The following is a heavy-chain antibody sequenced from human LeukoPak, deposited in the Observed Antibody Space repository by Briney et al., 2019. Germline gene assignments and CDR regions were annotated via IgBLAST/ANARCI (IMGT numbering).Heavy chain of an antibody. CDR3: AKDRGSYYEGFDY. Sequence: GGSLRLSCAASGFTFSSSAMSWVRQVPGKGLEWVSGISASGGSTSYADSVRGRFTISRDNSKNTLYVQMNSLRDEDTAVYYCAKDRGSYYEGFDYWGQGTLVTVSS. V-gene: IGHV3-23*01. CDR2: ISASGGST. J-gene: IGHJ4*02. CDR1: GFTFSSSA. D-gene: IGHD1-26*01.